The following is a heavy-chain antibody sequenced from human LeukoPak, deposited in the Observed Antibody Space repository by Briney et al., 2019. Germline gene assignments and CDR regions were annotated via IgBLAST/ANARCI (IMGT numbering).Heavy chain of an antibody. J-gene: IGHJ4*02. V-gene: IGHV1-2*02. Sequence: ASVTVSCKASGYTFTGYYMHWVRQAPGQGLEWMGWINPNSGGTNYAQKFQGRVTMTRDTSISTAYMELSRLRSDDTAVYYCARAVIVGATIPFDDWGQGTLVTVSS. CDR1: GYTFTGYY. D-gene: IGHD1-26*01. CDR2: INPNSGGT. CDR3: ARAVIVGATIPFDD.